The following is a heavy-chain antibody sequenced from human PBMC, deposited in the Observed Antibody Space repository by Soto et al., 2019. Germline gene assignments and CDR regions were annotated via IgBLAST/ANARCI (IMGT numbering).Heavy chain of an antibody. D-gene: IGHD1-26*01. Sequence: PGGSLRLSCAASGFTFSSYGMHWVRQAPGKCLEWVAVISYDGSNKYYADSVKGRFTISRDNSKNTLCLQMNSLRAEDTAVYYCAKDEYSRSYYVTQHVDYWGQGXLVTVYS. CDR3: AKDEYSRSYYVTQHVDY. V-gene: IGHV3-30*18. CDR2: ISYDGSNK. J-gene: IGHJ4*02. CDR1: GFTFSSYG.